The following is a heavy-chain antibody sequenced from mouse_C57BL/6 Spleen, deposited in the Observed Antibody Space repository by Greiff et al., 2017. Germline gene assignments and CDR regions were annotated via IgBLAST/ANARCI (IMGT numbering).Heavy chain of an antibody. CDR2: IHPNSGST. CDR1: GYTFTSYW. V-gene: IGHV1-64*01. Sequence: QVQLKQPGAELVKPGASVKLSCKASGYTFTSYWMHWVKQRPGQGLEWIGMIHPNSGSTNYNEKFKSKATLTVDKSSSTAYMQLSRLTSEDSAVYYCARVDYGYDYDYWGQGTTLTVSS. D-gene: IGHD2-2*01. CDR3: ARVDYGYDYDY. J-gene: IGHJ2*01.